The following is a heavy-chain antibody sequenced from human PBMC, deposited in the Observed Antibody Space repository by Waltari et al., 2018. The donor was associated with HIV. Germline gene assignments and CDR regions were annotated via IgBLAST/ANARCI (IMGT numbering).Heavy chain of an antibody. V-gene: IGHV1-8*01. D-gene: IGHD5-12*01. J-gene: IGHJ4*02. Sequence: QVQLVQSGAEVKKPGASVKVSCKASGYTFTSYYINWVRQATGQGPEWMGWMNPNGGNTGYAQRFQGRVTMTRNTSISTAYMELSSLRSEDTAVYYCARGPLATPRGYFDSWGQGTLVTVSS. CDR2: MNPNGGNT. CDR1: GYTFTSYY. CDR3: ARGPLATPRGYFDS.